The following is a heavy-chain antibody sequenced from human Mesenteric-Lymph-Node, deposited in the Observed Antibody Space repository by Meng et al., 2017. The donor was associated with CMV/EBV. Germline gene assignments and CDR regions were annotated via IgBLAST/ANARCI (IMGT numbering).Heavy chain of an antibody. CDR2: INPSGGST. V-gene: IGHV1-46*01. J-gene: IGHJ4*02. CDR1: GYTFTSYY. D-gene: IGHD6-13*01. CDR3: ARGYSNNWFLDY. Sequence: SCKASGYTFTSYYMHWVRQAPGQGLEWMGIINPSGGSTSYAQKFQGRVTMTRDTSTSTVYMELSSLRSEDTALYYCARGYSNNWFLDYWGQGTLVTVSS.